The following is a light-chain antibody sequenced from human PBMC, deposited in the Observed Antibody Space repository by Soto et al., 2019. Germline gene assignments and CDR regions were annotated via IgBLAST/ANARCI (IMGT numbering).Light chain of an antibody. Sequence: DIVMTQSPDSLAVSLGERATINCKSSQSVFYSSNNKNYLAWYQQKPGQPPKLLIYWASTRASWVPDRFSGSGSGTDFTLTISSLQAEDVAVYYCQQYYTSPLTFGGGTKVEIK. CDR2: WAS. CDR1: QSVFYSSNNKNY. V-gene: IGKV4-1*01. J-gene: IGKJ4*01. CDR3: QQYYTSPLT.